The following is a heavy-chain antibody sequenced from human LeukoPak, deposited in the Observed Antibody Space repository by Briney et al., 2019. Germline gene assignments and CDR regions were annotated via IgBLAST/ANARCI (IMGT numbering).Heavy chain of an antibody. V-gene: IGHV3-30*04. CDR2: ISYDGGDK. CDR1: GFNFNSYT. J-gene: IGHJ6*03. D-gene: IGHD1-7*01. CDR3: AKRRGLELLYYYYMDV. Sequence: PGGSLRLSCAASGFNFNSYTMHWVRQAPGKGLEWVAVISYDGGDKFYADSVKGRFTISRDNSKNTLYLQMNSLRAEDTAVYYCAKRRGLELLYYYYMDVWGKGTTVTVSS.